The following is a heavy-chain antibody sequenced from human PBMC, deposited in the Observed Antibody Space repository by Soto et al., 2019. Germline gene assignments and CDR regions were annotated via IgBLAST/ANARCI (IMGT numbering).Heavy chain of an antibody. J-gene: IGHJ4*02. Sequence: GESLKISCKGSGYSFAGYWITWVRQKPGKGLEWMGRIDPSDSQTYYSPSFRGHVTISVTKSITTVFLQWSSLRASDTAMYYCARVANYGSGSSYFDYWGQGTLVTVSS. CDR1: GYSFAGYW. V-gene: IGHV5-10-1*01. D-gene: IGHD3-10*01. CDR2: IDPSDSQT. CDR3: ARVANYGSGSSYFDY.